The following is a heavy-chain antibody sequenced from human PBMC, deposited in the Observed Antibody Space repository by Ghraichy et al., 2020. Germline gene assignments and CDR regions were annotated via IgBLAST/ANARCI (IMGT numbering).Heavy chain of an antibody. CDR3: ARRDSSGWYLGGMDV. Sequence: GGSLRLSCAASGFTVSSNYMSWVRQAPGKGLEWVSVIYSGGSTYYADSVKGRFTISRDNSKNTLYLQMNSLRAEDTAVYYCARRDSSGWYLGGMDVWGQGTTVTVSS. J-gene: IGHJ6*02. D-gene: IGHD6-19*01. CDR1: GFTVSSNY. CDR2: IYSGGST. V-gene: IGHV3-53*01.